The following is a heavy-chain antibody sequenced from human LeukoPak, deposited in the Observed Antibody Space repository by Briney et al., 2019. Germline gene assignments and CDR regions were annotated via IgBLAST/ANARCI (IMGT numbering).Heavy chain of an antibody. CDR2: ISSSSNTI. CDR3: ARAVTVVTRGGLVFDY. CDR1: GFTFSSYS. V-gene: IGHV3-48*02. J-gene: IGHJ4*02. D-gene: IGHD2-21*02. Sequence: GGSLRLSCAASGFTFSSYSMNWVRQAPGRGLEWVSYISSSSNTIYYADSVKGRFTISRDNAKNSLFLQMNSLRDEDTSVYYCARAVTVVTRGGLVFDYWGQGTLVTVSS.